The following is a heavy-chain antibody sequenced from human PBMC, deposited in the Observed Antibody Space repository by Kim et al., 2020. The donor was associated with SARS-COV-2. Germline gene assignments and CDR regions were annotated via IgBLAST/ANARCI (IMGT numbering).Heavy chain of an antibody. Sequence: TYYADSMKGRFTISRDNSKNTLYLQMNSLRAEDTAVYYCAVTGGGLGFDYWGQGTLVTVSS. J-gene: IGHJ4*02. CDR3: AVTGGGLGFDY. D-gene: IGHD3-10*01. CDR2: T. V-gene: IGHV3-23*01.